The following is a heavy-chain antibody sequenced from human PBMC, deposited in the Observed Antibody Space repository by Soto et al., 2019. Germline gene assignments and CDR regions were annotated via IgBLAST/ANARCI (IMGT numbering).Heavy chain of an antibody. CDR1: GFTFSSYG. J-gene: IGHJ4*02. CDR2: IWYDGSNK. V-gene: IGHV3-30*19. D-gene: IGHD3-22*01. CDR3: ARENDSSGYYHFDY. Sequence: QVQLVESGGGVVQPGRSLRLSCAASGFTFSSYGMHWVRQAPGKGLEWVAVIWYDGSNKYYADSVKGRFTISRDNSKNTLYLQMNSLRAEDTAVYYCARENDSSGYYHFDYWGQGTLVTVSS.